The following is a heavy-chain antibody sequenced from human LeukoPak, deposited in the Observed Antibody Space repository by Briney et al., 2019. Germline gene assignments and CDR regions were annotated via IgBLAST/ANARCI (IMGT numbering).Heavy chain of an antibody. J-gene: IGHJ4*02. Sequence: PSETLSLTCAVSGYSISSGFHWGWIRQPPGKGLEWIGSIYYSGSTYYNPALKSRVTISVDTSKNQFCLKLSSVTAADTPVYFCARRSNGYNVWGQGVLVTVSS. CDR3: ARRSNGYNV. CDR1: GYSISSGFH. CDR2: IYYSGST. V-gene: IGHV4-38-2*01. D-gene: IGHD5-24*01.